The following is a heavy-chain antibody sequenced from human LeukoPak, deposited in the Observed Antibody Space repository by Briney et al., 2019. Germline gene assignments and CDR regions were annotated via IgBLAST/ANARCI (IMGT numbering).Heavy chain of an antibody. CDR2: ISDSGGRT. V-gene: IGHV3-23*01. J-gene: IGHJ4*02. CDR3: AKRGVVIRVILVGFHEEAYYFDS. D-gene: IGHD3-22*01. CDR1: GITLSNYG. Sequence: GGSLRLSCAVSGITLSNYGMSWVRQAGGKGLGWVAGISDSGGRTKYADALNHRLPIPRDNPKKTLILQMNSLRPEDTAVYFCAKRGVVIRVILVGFHEEAYYFDSWGQGALVTVSS.